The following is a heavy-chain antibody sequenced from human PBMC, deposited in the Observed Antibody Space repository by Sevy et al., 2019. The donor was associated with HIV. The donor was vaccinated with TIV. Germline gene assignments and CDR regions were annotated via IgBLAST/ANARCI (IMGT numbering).Heavy chain of an antibody. V-gene: IGHV1-69*04. CDR1: GGTFSSYA. D-gene: IGHD3-22*01. J-gene: IGHJ4*02. CDR2: IIPILGIA. Sequence: ASVKVSCKASGGTFSSYAISWVRQAPGQGLEWMGRIIPILGIANYAQKFQGRVTITADKSTSTAYMELSSLRSEDTAVYYCAREDRARYYFDYWGQGTLVTVS. CDR3: AREDRARYYFDY.